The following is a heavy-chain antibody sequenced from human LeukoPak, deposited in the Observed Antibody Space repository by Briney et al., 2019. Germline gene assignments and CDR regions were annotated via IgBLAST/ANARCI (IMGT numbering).Heavy chain of an antibody. CDR3: TRAWADYLFDH. CDR2: ISSSGNHI. CDR1: GFVFTDYR. V-gene: IGHV3-21*01. Sequence: GGSLRLSCVASGFVFTDYRMNWVRQAPGKGLEWVSSISSSGNHIDYADSVKGRFTISRDKAKNSLYLQMDSLRAEDTAVYYCTRAWADYLFDHWGQGTLVTVSS. J-gene: IGHJ4*02. D-gene: IGHD4-11*01.